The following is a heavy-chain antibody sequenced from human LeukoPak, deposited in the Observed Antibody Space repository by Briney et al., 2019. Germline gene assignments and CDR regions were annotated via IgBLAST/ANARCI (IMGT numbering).Heavy chain of an antibody. CDR1: GGSFSGYY. CDR3: ARESAEYFQH. CDR2: INHSGST. V-gene: IGHV4-34*01. J-gene: IGHJ1*01. Sequence: SETLSLTCAVYGGSFSGYYWSWIRQPPGKGLEWIGEINHSGSTNYNPSLKSRVTISVDTSKNQFSLKLSSVTAADTAVYYCARESAEYFQHWGQGTLVTVSS.